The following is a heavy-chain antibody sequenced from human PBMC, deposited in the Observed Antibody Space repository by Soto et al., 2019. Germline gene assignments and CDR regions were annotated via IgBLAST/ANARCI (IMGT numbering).Heavy chain of an antibody. CDR2: IWYDGSNK. V-gene: IGHV3-33*01. J-gene: IGHJ5*02. CDR3: ARAREACITMVRGVIYWFDL. CDR1: GFTFSSYG. Sequence: GGSLRLSCAASGFTFSSYGMHWVRQAPGKGLEWVAVIWYDGSNKYYADSVKGRFTISRDNSKNTLYPQMNSLRAEDTAVYYCARAREACITMVRGVIYWFDLWGQGNLVTVSS. D-gene: IGHD3-10*01.